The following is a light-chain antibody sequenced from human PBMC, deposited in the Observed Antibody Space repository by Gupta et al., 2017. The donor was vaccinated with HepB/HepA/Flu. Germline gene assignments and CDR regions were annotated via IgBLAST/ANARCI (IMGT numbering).Light chain of an antibody. J-gene: IGLJ2*01. CDR2: DVH. Sequence: QSALTQPASVSGSPGQSITIPCTGTSSDIGGYNHVSWYQQHPGKPPKLLIHDVHSRPSGISGRFSGSKSGNTASLTISGLQTEDEATYYCSSYTSRTTYVVFGGGTALAVL. CDR1: SSDIGGYNH. V-gene: IGLV2-14*03. CDR3: SSYTSRTTYVV.